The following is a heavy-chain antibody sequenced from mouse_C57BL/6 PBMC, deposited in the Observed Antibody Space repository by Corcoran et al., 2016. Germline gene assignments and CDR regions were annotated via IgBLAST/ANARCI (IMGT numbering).Heavy chain of an antibody. CDR1: GYTFTTYG. D-gene: IGHD2-4*01. CDR3: ARRGLPYYFDY. Sequence: QIQLVQSGPELKKPGETVKISCKASGYTFTTYGMSWVKQAPGKGLKWMGWINTYSGVPTYADDFKGRFAFSLETSASTAYLQINNLKNEDTATYFCARRGLPYYFDYWGQGTTLTVSS. J-gene: IGHJ2*01. CDR2: INTYSGVP. V-gene: IGHV9-3*01.